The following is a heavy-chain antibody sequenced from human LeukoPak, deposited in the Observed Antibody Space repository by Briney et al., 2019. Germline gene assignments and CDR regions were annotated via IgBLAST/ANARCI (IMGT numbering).Heavy chain of an antibody. J-gene: IGHJ4*02. CDR2: VKQDGSEK. V-gene: IGHV3-7*04. CDR1: GFTFSTYW. Sequence: PGGSLRLSCAASGFTFSTYWMTWVRQAPGKGLEWVANVKQDGSEKYYVDSVKGRFTISRDNAKNSLYLQMNSLRAEDTAVYYCARDLPGYGDPEGYDYWGQGTLVTVSS. CDR3: ARDLPGYGDPEGYDY. D-gene: IGHD4-17*01.